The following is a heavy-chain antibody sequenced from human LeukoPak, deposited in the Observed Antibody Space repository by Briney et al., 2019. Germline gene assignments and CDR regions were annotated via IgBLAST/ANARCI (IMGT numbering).Heavy chain of an antibody. CDR2: INHSGST. Sequence: SETLSLTCAVYGGSFSGYYWSWIRQPPGKGLKWIGEINHSGSTNYNPSLKSRVTISVDTSKNQFSLKLSSVTAADTAVYYCARGANDYVWGSYRYWGQGTLVTVSS. CDR1: GGSFSGYY. D-gene: IGHD3-16*02. V-gene: IGHV4-34*01. CDR3: ARGANDYVWGSYRY. J-gene: IGHJ4*02.